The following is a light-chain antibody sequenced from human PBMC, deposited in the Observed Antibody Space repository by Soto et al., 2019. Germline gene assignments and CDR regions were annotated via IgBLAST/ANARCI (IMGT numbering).Light chain of an antibody. J-gene: IGKJ1*01. CDR2: DAS. CDR1: QSISVY. CDR3: QQRSNWPRT. Sequence: EIVLTQSPATLSLSPGERATLSCRASQSISVYLAWYQQKLGQAPRLLIYDASNRATGIPARFSGSGSGTDFHLTISSLEPEDFAFYYCQQRSNWPRTFGQGTKVEIK. V-gene: IGKV3-11*01.